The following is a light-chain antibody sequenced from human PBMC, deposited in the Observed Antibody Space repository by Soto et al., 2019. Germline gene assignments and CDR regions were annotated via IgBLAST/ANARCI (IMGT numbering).Light chain of an antibody. V-gene: IGKV3-11*01. J-gene: IGKJ1*01. CDR3: QQYNSYWT. Sequence: IVLTQSPASLSLSQGERDNIYCRASQSVDSYLVWYQQKPGQAPRLLIFGASNRATGIPARFSGSGSGTDFTLTINSLEPDDFATYYCQQYNSYWTFGQGTEVDI. CDR2: GAS. CDR1: QSVDSY.